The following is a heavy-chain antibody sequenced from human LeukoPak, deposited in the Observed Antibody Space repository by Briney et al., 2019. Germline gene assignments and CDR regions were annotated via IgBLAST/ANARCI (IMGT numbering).Heavy chain of an antibody. CDR1: GFTFSSYG. D-gene: IGHD6-13*01. Sequence: GRSLRLSCAASGFTFSSYGMRWVRQAPGKGLEWVAVISYDGSNKYYADSVKGRFTISRDNSKNTLYLQMNSLRAEDTAVYYCASGRHSSSWYLEFGYWGQGTLVTVSS. CDR3: ASGRHSSSWYLEFGY. V-gene: IGHV3-30*03. CDR2: ISYDGSNK. J-gene: IGHJ4*02.